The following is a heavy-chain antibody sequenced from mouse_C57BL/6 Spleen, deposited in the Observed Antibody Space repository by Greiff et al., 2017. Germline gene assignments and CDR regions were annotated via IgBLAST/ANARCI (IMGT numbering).Heavy chain of an antibody. D-gene: IGHD2-14*01. J-gene: IGHJ4*01. CDR1: GYSITSGYD. V-gene: IGHV3-1*01. Sequence: EVQLQQSGPGMVKPSQSLSLTCTVTGYSITSGYDWHWIRHFPGNKLEWMGYISYSGSTNYNPSLKSRISITHDTSKNHFFLKLNSVPTEDTASYDCARVTYYRAMDYWGQGTSVTVSS. CDR3: ARVTYYRAMDY. CDR2: ISYSGST.